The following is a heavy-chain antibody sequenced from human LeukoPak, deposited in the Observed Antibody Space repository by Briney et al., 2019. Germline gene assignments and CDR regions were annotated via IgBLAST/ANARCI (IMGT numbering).Heavy chain of an antibody. CDR3: ARNEGYGDYQFDY. CDR2: IYYSGST. Sequence: PSETLSLTCTVSGGSISSYYWSWIRQPPGKGLEWIGYIYYSGSTNYNPSLKSRVTISVDTSKNQFSLKLSSVTAADTAVYYCARNEGYGDYQFDYWGQGTLVTVSS. J-gene: IGHJ4*02. V-gene: IGHV4-59*08. CDR1: GGSISSYY. D-gene: IGHD4-17*01.